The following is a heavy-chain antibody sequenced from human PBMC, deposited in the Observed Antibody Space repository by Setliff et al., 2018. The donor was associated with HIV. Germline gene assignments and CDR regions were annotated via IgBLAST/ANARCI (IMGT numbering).Heavy chain of an antibody. CDR3: ARDPWFGELSDAFDI. CDR1: GYSISSGYY. D-gene: IGHD3-10*01. J-gene: IGHJ3*02. Sequence: SETLSLTCAVSGYSISSGYYWGWIRQPPGKGLEWIGRTYTSGSTNYNPSLKSRVTISVDTSKNQFSLKLSSVTAADTAVYYCARDPWFGELSDAFDIWGQGTMVTVSS. V-gene: IGHV4-38-2*02. CDR2: TYTSGST.